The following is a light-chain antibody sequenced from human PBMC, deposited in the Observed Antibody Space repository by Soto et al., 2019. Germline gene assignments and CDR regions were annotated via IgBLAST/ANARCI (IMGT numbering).Light chain of an antibody. CDR3: QQTYSTPYT. CDR2: GAF. J-gene: IGKJ2*01. CDR1: QSVGTY. V-gene: IGKV1-39*01. Sequence: DILMTQSPSSLSASVGDRVTIPCRASQSVGTYLNWYQQKVGGAPKLLIFGAFNLQSGVPSRFSGGGSGTDFTLVVTNLQPEDVATYYCQQTYSTPYTFGQGINLEIK.